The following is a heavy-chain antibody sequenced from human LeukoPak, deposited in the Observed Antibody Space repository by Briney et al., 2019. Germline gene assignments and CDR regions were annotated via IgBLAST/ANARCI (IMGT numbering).Heavy chain of an antibody. CDR1: GGSISSGGYY. CDR3: ASSYDILTGYYPEGHAFDI. CDR2: IYYSGST. Sequence: SQTLSLTCTVSGGSISSGGYYWSWIRQHPGKGLEWIGYIYYSGSTYYNPSLKSRVTISVDTSKNQFSLKLSSVTAADTAVYYCASSYDILTGYYPEGHAFDIWGQGTMVTVSS. J-gene: IGHJ3*02. V-gene: IGHV4-31*03. D-gene: IGHD3-9*01.